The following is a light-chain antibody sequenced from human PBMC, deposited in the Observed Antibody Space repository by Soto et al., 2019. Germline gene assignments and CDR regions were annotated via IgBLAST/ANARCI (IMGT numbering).Light chain of an antibody. CDR3: QKYSSARWT. CDR2: AAS. J-gene: IGKJ1*01. Sequence: DIQMTQSPSSLSASVGNRVTITCRASQGISNYLAWYQQKPGKVPKLLIYAASTLQSGVPSRFSGSGSGTDFTLTITSXHPEDVATYYCQKYSSARWTFGQGTKVDIK. V-gene: IGKV1-27*01. CDR1: QGISNY.